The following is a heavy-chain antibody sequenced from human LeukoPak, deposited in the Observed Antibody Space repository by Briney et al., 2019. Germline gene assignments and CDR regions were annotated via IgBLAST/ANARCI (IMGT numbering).Heavy chain of an antibody. CDR1: GYSSTSYW. CDR3: ARRPGYCSSTSCPWDY. V-gene: IGHV5-51*01. J-gene: IGHJ4*02. CDR2: IYPGDSDT. Sequence: GESLKISCKGSGYSSTSYWIGWVRQMPGKGLEWMGIIYPGDSDTRYSPSFQGQVTISADKSISTAYLQWSSLKASDTAMYYCARRPGYCSSTSCPWDYWGQGTLVTVSS. D-gene: IGHD2-2*01.